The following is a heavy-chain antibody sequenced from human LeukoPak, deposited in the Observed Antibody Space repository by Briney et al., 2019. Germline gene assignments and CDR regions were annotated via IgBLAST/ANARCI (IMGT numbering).Heavy chain of an antibody. J-gene: IGHJ4*02. CDR1: GGSISTYY. CDR3: ARDSGSYQVDY. D-gene: IGHD1-26*01. V-gene: IGHV4-59*01. CDR2: IYYSGST. Sequence: SETLSLTCTVSGGSISTYYWSWIRQPLGKRLEWIGYIYYSGSTNYNPSLKSRVTISVDTSKNQFSLNLSSVTAADTAVYYCARDSGSYQVDYWGQGTLVTVSS.